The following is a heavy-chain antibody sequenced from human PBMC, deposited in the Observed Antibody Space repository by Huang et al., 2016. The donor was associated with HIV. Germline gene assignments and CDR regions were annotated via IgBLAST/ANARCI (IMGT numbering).Heavy chain of an antibody. CDR3: ATDLGGYSFDY. Sequence: QEQLEESGGGVVQPGGSLRLSCATSGFSFSHYGMPWVRRAPGKGLELVAFIRFDGGNKHYADSAKGRFTISRDNSKKMLFLEMNSLRGDDTAFYYCATDLGGYSFDYWGQGALVSVSS. V-gene: IGHV3-30*02. J-gene: IGHJ4*02. CDR1: GFSFSHYG. D-gene: IGHD2-21*02. CDR2: IRFDGGNK.